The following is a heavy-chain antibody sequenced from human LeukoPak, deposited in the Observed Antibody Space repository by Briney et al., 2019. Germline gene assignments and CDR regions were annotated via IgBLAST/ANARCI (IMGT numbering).Heavy chain of an antibody. J-gene: IGHJ6*02. Sequence: GASVKVSCKASGYTFTSYYMHWVRQAPGQGLEWMGIINPSGGSTSYAQKFQGRVTMTRDTSTSTVYMELRSLRSDDTAVYYCAREVPQYYYGSGSYLEDPYYGMDVWGQGTTVTVSS. CDR3: AREVPQYYYGSGSYLEDPYYGMDV. V-gene: IGHV1-46*01. CDR2: INPSGGST. CDR1: GYTFTSYY. D-gene: IGHD3-10*01.